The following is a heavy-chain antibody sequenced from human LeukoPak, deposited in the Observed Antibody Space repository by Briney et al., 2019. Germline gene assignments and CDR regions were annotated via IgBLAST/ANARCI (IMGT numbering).Heavy chain of an antibody. CDR3: ARTYPNSGSVDY. D-gene: IGHD1-26*01. J-gene: IGHJ4*02. CDR2: IYYSGST. CDR1: GGSISSYY. Sequence: TSETLSLTCTVSGGSISSYYWSWIRQPPGKGLEWIGYIYYSGSTNYNPSLKSRVTISVDTSKNQFSLKLSSVTAADTAVYYCARTYPNSGSVDYWGQGTLVTVSS. V-gene: IGHV4-59*12.